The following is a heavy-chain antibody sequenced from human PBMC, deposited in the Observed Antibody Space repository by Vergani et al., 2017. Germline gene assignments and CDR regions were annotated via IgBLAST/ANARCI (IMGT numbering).Heavy chain of an antibody. CDR1: GGSITSGSYY. V-gene: IGHV4-61*02. D-gene: IGHD3-10*01. CDR3: ARGTYYYGSGSYYSEGDY. CDR2: IYTSGST. Sequence: QVQLQESGPGLVKPSQTLSLTCTVSGGSITSGSYYWSWIRQPAGKGLEWIGRIYTSGSTNYNPSLKSRVTISVDTSKNQFSLKLSPVTAADTAVYYCARGTYYYGSGSYYSEGDYWGQGTLVTVSS. J-gene: IGHJ4*02.